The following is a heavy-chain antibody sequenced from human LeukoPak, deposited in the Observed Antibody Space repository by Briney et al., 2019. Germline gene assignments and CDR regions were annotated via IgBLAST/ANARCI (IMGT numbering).Heavy chain of an antibody. CDR2: ISSSGSTI. CDR1: GFTFSSYA. J-gene: IGHJ4*02. Sequence: GGSLRLSCAASGFTFSSYAMSWVRQAPGKGLEWVSYISSSGSTIYYADSVKGRFTISRDNAKNSLYLQMNSLRAEDTAVYYCARPHYDILTGYYFSYFDYWGQGTLVTVSS. CDR3: ARPHYDILTGYYFSYFDY. V-gene: IGHV3-48*03. D-gene: IGHD3-9*01.